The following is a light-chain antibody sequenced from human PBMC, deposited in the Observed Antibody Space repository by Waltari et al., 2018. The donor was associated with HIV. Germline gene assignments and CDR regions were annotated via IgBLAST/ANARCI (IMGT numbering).Light chain of an antibody. V-gene: IGKV1D-8*01. Sequence: VIWMTQSPPLISASAGDRVTISCRLNQGISNYLVWFQQKPGKAPELILYAASTLQSGVSSRFSGSGSGTDFTLTINNLQSEDFATYYCQQYYSFPWTFGQGTRGEIK. CDR2: AAS. CDR3: QQYYSFPWT. CDR1: QGISNY. J-gene: IGKJ1*01.